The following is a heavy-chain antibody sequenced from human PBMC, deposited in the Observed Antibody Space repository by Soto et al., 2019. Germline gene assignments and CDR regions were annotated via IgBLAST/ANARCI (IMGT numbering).Heavy chain of an antibody. V-gene: IGHV3-23*01. Sequence: GGSLRLSCAASGFTFSSYAMSWVRQAPGKGLEWVSAISGSGGSTYYADSVKGRFTISRDNSKNTLYLQMNSLRAEDTAVYYCAKEPSNGNYDSSGYVDYWGQGTLVIVSS. J-gene: IGHJ4*02. CDR1: GFTFSSYA. CDR3: AKEPSNGNYDSSGYVDY. D-gene: IGHD3-22*01. CDR2: ISGSGGST.